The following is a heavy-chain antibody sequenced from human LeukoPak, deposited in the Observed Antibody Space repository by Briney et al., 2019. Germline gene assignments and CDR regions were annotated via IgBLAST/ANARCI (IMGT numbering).Heavy chain of an antibody. CDR3: ATGDFDWLLSFDY. Sequence: APVKASCKVSGYTLTKLSMNWVRQAPGKGLEWMGGFDPEDGETIYAQKFQGRVTMTEDTSTDTAYMELSSLRPEDTAVYYCATGDFDWLLSFDYWGQGTLVTVSS. CDR2: FDPEDGET. V-gene: IGHV1-24*01. CDR1: GYTLTKLS. D-gene: IGHD3-9*01. J-gene: IGHJ4*02.